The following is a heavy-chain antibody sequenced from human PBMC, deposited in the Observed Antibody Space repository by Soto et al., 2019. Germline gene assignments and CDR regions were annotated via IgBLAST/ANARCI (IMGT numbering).Heavy chain of an antibody. J-gene: IGHJ6*03. CDR1: GFTVSSNY. D-gene: IGHD2-15*01. CDR3: ARDGRYCSGGSCYYYYYYMDA. CDR2: VYSGGST. V-gene: IGHV3-66*01. Sequence: GGSLRLSFAASGFTVSSNYMSWVRQAPGKGLEWVSLVYSGGSTYYADSVKGRFTISRDNSKNTLYLQMNSLRAEDTAVYYCARDGRYCSGGSCYYYYYYMDAWGKGTTVTVSS.